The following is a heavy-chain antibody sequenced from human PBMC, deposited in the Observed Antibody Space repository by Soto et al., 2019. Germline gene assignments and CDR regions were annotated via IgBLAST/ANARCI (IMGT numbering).Heavy chain of an antibody. J-gene: IGHJ4*02. CDR2: INHSGST. Sequence: SETLSLTCAVYGGSFSGYYWSWIRQPPGKGLEWIGEINHSGSTNYNPSLKSRVTISVDTSKNQFSLKLSSVTAADTAVYYCARGYGSGYDLDYWGQGTLVTVSS. CDR3: ARGYGSGYDLDY. D-gene: IGHD5-12*01. V-gene: IGHV4-34*01. CDR1: GGSFSGYY.